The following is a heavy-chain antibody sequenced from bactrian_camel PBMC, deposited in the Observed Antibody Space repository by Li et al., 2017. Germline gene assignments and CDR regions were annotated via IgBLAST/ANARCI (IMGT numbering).Heavy chain of an antibody. Sequence: HVQLVESGGGPVQTGESLTLTCARSGDTTRPYYMGWFRRTPGNVGKDREAVATISNDGRVTTYADFVQGRFTISQDRSKNTVFLQMTSLSPEDTAVYYCAAGLLGSGVLRGCLGRPQSAYNHWGQGTQVTVS. CDR2: ISNDGRVT. CDR1: GDTTRPYY. J-gene: IGHJ4*01. CDR3: AAGLLGSGVLRGCLGRPQSAYNH. D-gene: IGHD3*01. V-gene: IGHV3S56*01.